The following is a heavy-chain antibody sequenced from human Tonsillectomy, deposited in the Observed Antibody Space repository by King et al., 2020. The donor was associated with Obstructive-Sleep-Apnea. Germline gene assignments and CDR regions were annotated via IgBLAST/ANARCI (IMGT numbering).Heavy chain of an antibody. CDR3: ETEYPGIGGAPLY. D-gene: IGHD6-13*01. CDR1: GYTLTELS. V-gene: IGHV1-24*01. CDR2: FDPEHGET. Sequence: QLVQSGAEVKKPGASVKVSCKVSGYTLTELSMHLVRQAPGKGLEWMGGFDPEHGETIYAQKFQGRVTMTEDTSTDTAYMELTSLRSDYTAVYYCETEYPGIGGAPLYWGQGSLVTVSS. J-gene: IGHJ4*02.